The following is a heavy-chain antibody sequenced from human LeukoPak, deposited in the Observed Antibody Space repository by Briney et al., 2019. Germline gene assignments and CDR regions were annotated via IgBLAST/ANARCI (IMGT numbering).Heavy chain of an antibody. V-gene: IGHV4-34*01. Sequence: PSETLSLTCAVYGGSFSGFYWSWIRQPPGKGLEWIGEINHSGSTNYNPSLKSRVTISVDTSKNQFSLKLSSVTAADTAVYYCARGRGEGDSSGYLPFDYWGPGTLVTVSS. CDR2: INHSGST. CDR1: GGSFSGFY. CDR3: ARGRGEGDSSGYLPFDY. D-gene: IGHD3-22*01. J-gene: IGHJ4*02.